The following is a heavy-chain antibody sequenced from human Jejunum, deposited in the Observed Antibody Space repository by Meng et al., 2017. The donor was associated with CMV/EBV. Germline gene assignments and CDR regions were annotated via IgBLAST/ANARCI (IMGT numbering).Heavy chain of an antibody. J-gene: IGHJ4*02. Sequence: SYEMNWVRPAPGKGLGWVSYISSSGSTIYYADSVKGRFTISRDNGKNSLYLQMNSLRDEDTAVYYCVRVFNYDFWNGYSDYYFDYWGQGTLVTVSS. D-gene: IGHD3-3*01. CDR2: ISSSGSTI. CDR1: SYE. CDR3: VRVFNYDFWNGYSDYYFDY. V-gene: IGHV3-48*03.